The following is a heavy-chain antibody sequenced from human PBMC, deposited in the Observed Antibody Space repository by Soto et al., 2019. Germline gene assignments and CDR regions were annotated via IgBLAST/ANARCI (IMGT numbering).Heavy chain of an antibody. J-gene: IGHJ4*02. CDR1: GGSISSGDYY. CDR2: IYYSGST. CDR3: ARSAPCSGGSCYSGNFDY. Sequence: SETLSLTCTVSGGSISSGDYYWSWIRQPPGKGLEWIGYIYYSGSTYYNPSLKSRVTISVDTSKNQFSLKLSSVTAADTAVYYCARSAPCSGGSCYSGNFDYWGQGTLVTVSS. V-gene: IGHV4-30-4*01. D-gene: IGHD2-15*01.